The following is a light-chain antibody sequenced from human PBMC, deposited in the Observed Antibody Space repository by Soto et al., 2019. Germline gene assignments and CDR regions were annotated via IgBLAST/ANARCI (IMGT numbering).Light chain of an antibody. CDR1: QSVSSD. J-gene: IGKJ5*01. V-gene: IGKV3-11*01. CDR3: QQRSNWPLIT. CDR2: DAS. Sequence: EIVLTQSPPTLSLSAGERATLSCRASQSVSSDLAWYQQKPGQAPRLLIYDASNRATGIPARFSGSGSGTDFTLTISSLEPEDFAVYYCQQRSNWPLITFGQGTRLEI.